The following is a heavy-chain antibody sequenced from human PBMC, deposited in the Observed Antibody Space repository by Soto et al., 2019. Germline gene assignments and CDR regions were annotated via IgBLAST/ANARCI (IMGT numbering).Heavy chain of an antibody. CDR1: GFTFSSYG. D-gene: IGHD1-26*01. Sequence: GSLRLSCAASGFTFSSYGMHWVRQAPGKGLEWVAVISYDGSNKYYADSVKGRFTISRDNSKNTLYLQMNSLRAEDTAVYYCAKGSGSQIYYYYGMDVWGQGTTVTVSS. CDR3: AKGSGSQIYYYYGMDV. V-gene: IGHV3-30*18. J-gene: IGHJ6*02. CDR2: ISYDGSNK.